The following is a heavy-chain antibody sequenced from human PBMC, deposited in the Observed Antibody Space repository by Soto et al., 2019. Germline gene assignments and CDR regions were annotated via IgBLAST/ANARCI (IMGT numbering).Heavy chain of an antibody. J-gene: IGHJ4*02. CDR1: GDSISSGGYY. V-gene: IGHV4-31*03. CDR2: IYYSGTT. D-gene: IGHD3-22*01. Sequence: SETLSLTCTVSGDSISSGGYYWSWIRQHPGKGLEWIGYIYYSGTTYYNPSLESRVSISADTSENQFSLKVKSVTVADTAVYYWSSAYYAGDSSHYDYWGQGTMVTVSS. CDR3: SSAYYAGDSSHYDY.